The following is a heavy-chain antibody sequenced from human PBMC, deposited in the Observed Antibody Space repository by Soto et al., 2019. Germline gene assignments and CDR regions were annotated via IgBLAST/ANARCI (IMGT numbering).Heavy chain of an antibody. J-gene: IGHJ4*02. CDR1: GYTFTSYA. CDR2: INAGNGNT. D-gene: IGHD2-2*01. Sequence: GASVKVSCKASGYTFTSYAMHWVRQAPGQRLEWMGWINAGNGNTKYSQKFQGRVTITRDTSASTAYMELSSLRSEDTAVYYCARDHPLGCSSTSCYGNDYWGQGTLVTVSS. V-gene: IGHV1-3*01. CDR3: ARDHPLGCSSTSCYGNDY.